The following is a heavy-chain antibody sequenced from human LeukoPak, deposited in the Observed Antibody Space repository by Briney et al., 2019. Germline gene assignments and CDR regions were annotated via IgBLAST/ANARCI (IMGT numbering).Heavy chain of an antibody. CDR3: AKGADCGGDCFRPAFHY. CDR1: GFTFSSYA. Sequence: GGSLRLSCAASGFTFSSYAMSWVRQAPGKGLEWVSAISGSGGSTNYADSVKGRFTISRDNSKNTLYLQMNSLRAEDTAIYYCAKGADCGGDCFRPAFHYWGQGTPVTVSS. D-gene: IGHD2-21*02. J-gene: IGHJ4*02. V-gene: IGHV3-23*01. CDR2: ISGSGGST.